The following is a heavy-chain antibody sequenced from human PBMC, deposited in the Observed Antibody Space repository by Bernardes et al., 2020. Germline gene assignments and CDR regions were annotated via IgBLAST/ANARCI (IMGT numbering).Heavy chain of an antibody. CDR1: GGTISSYY. D-gene: IGHD2-2*01. CDR2: IYYSGST. Sequence: SQPLSLTCTVSGGTISSYYWSWIRQPPGKGLEWIGYIYYSGSTNYNPSLKSRVTISVDTSKNQFSLKLSSVTAADTAVYYCARVGKYQLPGYYYGMDVWGKGTTVTVSS. J-gene: IGHJ6*04. V-gene: IGHV4-59*01. CDR3: ARVGKYQLPGYYYGMDV.